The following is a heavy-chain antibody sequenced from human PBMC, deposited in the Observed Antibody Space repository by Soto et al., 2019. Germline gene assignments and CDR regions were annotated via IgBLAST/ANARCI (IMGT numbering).Heavy chain of an antibody. V-gene: IGHV3-64*01. CDR3: ASLHQYGDYAPYYYGIDV. Sequence: EVQLVESGGGLVQPGGSLRLSCAASGFTFSNYAMHWVRQAPGKGLEYVSAISSNGGSTYYANSVKGRFTISRDNSENALYLQMGILRAEDMAVYYCASLHQYGDYAPYYYGIDVWGQGTTVTVSS. CDR1: GFTFSNYA. D-gene: IGHD4-17*01. CDR2: ISSNGGST. J-gene: IGHJ6*02.